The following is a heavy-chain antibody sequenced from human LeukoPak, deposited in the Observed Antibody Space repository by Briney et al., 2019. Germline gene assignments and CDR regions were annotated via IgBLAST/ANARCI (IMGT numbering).Heavy chain of an antibody. V-gene: IGHV3-49*03. CDR1: GFTFGDYA. D-gene: IGHD4-11*01. J-gene: IGHJ4*02. CDR2: IRSKAYGGTT. Sequence: GGSLRLSCTASGFTFGDYAMSWFRQAPGKGLEWVGFIRSKAYGGTTEYAASVKGRFTISRDDSKSIAYLQINSLKTEDTAVYYCTRVGFDYSNYGFDYWGQGTLVTISS. CDR3: TRVGFDYSNYGFDY.